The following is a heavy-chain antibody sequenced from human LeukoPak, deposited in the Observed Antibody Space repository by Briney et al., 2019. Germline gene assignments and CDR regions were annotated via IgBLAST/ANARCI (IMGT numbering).Heavy chain of an antibody. CDR1: GGSFIGYY. J-gene: IGHJ6*03. D-gene: IGHD1-1*01. CDR2: IYYSGST. Sequence: SAALSLPCGVVGGSFIGYYWGWRRQPPGKGLEGIGSIYYSGSTYYNPSLKIRVTISVDTSKNQFSLKLSSVTAADTAVYYCASTTTWAYYYYYYYMDVWGKGTTVTVSS. CDR3: ASTTTWAYYYYYYYMDV. V-gene: IGHV4-39*07.